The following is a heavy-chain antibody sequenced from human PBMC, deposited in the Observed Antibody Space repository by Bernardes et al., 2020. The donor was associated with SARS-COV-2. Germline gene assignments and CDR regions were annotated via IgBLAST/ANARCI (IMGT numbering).Heavy chain of an antibody. CDR1: GGAFMGYS. V-gene: IGHV4-34*01. Sequence: SETLSLTCAVYGGAFMGYSWTWIRQPPGKGLEWIGEINRSGNTNYNPSLKSRVTISVDTSKNQFSLRLYSVTGAETAVYYCARGSLQFLFTQRYFFDHWGQGTLVTVSS. D-gene: IGHD3-3*01. CDR2: INRSGNT. J-gene: IGHJ4*02. CDR3: ARGSLQFLFTQRYFFDH.